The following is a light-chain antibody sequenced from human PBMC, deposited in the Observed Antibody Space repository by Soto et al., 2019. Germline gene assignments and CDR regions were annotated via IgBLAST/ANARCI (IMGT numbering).Light chain of an antibody. V-gene: IGKV3-11*01. Sequence: EIVLTQSPATLSLSPGERATLSCRASQSVSSYLAWYQQKPGQAPRLLIYDASNRATGIPARFSGSGSGTDFSLTISNLVPEDFAVYYCQQRSNWEITFGHGTRLEIK. CDR3: QQRSNWEIT. CDR2: DAS. J-gene: IGKJ5*01. CDR1: QSVSSY.